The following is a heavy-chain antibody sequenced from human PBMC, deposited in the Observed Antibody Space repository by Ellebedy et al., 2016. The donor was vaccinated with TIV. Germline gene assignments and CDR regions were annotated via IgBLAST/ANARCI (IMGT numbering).Heavy chain of an antibody. V-gene: IGHV3-23*01. Sequence: GESLKISCVVSGFTFNNYAMSWVRQAPGKGLQWVASISSSGQTTYYADSVKGRFTISRDNSKRTLYLQMYSLRAEDTATYYCAKDSDVLRYFDWFSAWGQGTQVTVSS. CDR1: GFTFNNYA. CDR2: ISSSGQTT. J-gene: IGHJ5*02. D-gene: IGHD3-9*01. CDR3: AKDSDVLRYFDWFSA.